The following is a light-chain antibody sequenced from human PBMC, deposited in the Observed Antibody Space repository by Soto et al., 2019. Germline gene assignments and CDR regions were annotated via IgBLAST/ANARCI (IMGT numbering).Light chain of an antibody. J-gene: IGLJ1*01. CDR1: GTDVGQYNY. CDR3: CSHAGGDTYV. Sequence: QSALTQPPSASGSPGQSVTISCTGAGTDVGQYNYVSWYQHYPGKAPQLMIYEAFKRPSEVSSRFSGSKSGNTASLTISGLQAEDEADYYCCSHAGGDTYVFGTGTKLTVL. V-gene: IGLV2-8*01. CDR2: EAF.